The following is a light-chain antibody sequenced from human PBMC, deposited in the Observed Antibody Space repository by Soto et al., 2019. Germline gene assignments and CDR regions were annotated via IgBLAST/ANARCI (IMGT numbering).Light chain of an antibody. CDR3: SSYTGNNNVV. V-gene: IGLV2-8*01. CDR1: SSDVGGYKY. J-gene: IGLJ2*01. CDR2: EVS. Sequence: QSALTQPPSASGSPGQSVTISCTGTSSDVGGYKYVSWYQQSTGKAPKLMIYEVSKRPSGVPDRFSGSKSGNTASLTVSGLQAEDEADYYCSSYTGNNNVVFGGGTKVTVL.